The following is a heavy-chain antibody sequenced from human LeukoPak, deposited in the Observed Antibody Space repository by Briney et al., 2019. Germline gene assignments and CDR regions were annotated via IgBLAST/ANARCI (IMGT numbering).Heavy chain of an antibody. J-gene: IGHJ3*02. CDR3: ARSNGYCSRTNCWEAFDI. CDR2: INHSGST. D-gene: IGHD2-2*01. Sequence: SETLALTCAVYGVSFSGYYWSWIRQPPGKGLEWIGEINHSGSTNYNPSLKSRVTISVDTSKNQFSLKLSSVTAADTAVYYCARSNGYCSRTNCWEAFDIWGQGTMVTVSS. V-gene: IGHV4-34*01. CDR1: GVSFSGYY.